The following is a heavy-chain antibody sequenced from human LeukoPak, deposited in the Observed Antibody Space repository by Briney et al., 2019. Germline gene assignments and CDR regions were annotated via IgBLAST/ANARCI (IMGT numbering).Heavy chain of an antibody. Sequence: SQTLSLTCAIYGDSVSSNSAAWNWIRQSPSRGLEWLRRTYYRSKWYNDYAVSVKSRITINPDTSKNQFSLQLNSVTPEDTAVYYCARGVVTAILGNYYYYGMDVWGQGTTVTVSS. V-gene: IGHV6-1*01. CDR1: GDSVSSNSAA. CDR2: TYYRSKWYN. D-gene: IGHD2-21*02. J-gene: IGHJ6*02. CDR3: ARGVVTAILGNYYYYGMDV.